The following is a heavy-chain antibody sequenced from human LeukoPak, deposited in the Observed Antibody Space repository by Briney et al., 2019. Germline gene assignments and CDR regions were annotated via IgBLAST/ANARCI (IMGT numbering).Heavy chain of an antibody. J-gene: IGHJ4*02. CDR3: ARAAAGTVFDY. D-gene: IGHD6-13*01. V-gene: IGHV3-53*04. Sequence: GGSLRLSCAASGFTVSSNYMSWVRQAPGKGLEWVSVIYSGGSTYYADSVKGRFTISRHNSRNTLYLQMNSLRAEDTAVYYCARAAAGTVFDYWGQGTLVTVSS. CDR2: IYSGGST. CDR1: GFTVSSNY.